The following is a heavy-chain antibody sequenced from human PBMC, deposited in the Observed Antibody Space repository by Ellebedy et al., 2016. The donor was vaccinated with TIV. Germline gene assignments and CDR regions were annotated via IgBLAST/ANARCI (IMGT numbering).Heavy chain of an antibody. D-gene: IGHD4-17*01. CDR2: IYQDGSTQ. J-gene: IGHJ5*02. Sequence: GESLKISCVASGFSFRSYWMSWVRQAPGKGLEWVANIYQDGSTQYYVDSVKGRFTISRANAKNSLFLQMNSLRVEDTAVYYCARKGRYGDYAVQVNSWFDRWGRGTLVSVSS. CDR3: ARKGRYGDYAVQVNSWFDR. V-gene: IGHV3-7*01. CDR1: GFSFRSYW.